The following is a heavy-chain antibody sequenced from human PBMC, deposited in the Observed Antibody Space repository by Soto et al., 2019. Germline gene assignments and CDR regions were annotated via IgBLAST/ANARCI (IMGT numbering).Heavy chain of an antibody. D-gene: IGHD6-13*01. J-gene: IGHJ5*02. CDR2: ISYDVSNK. V-gene: IGHV3-30-3*01. Sequence: QVQLVESGGGVVQPGRSLRLSCAASGFTFSSYAMHWVRQAPGKGLEWVAFISYDVSNKYYADSVKGRFTISRDNSTNTLYLQMNSLRAEDTAVYSCARDLGSSWYVKWFDPWGQGTLVTVSS. CDR3: ARDLGSSWYVKWFDP. CDR1: GFTFSSYA.